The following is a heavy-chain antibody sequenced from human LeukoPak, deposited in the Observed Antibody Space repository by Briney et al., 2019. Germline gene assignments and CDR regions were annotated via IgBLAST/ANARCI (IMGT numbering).Heavy chain of an antibody. CDR3: ARLGGDTGGWWAFDY. J-gene: IGHJ4*02. V-gene: IGHV4-59*08. CDR2: MFYTGTT. CDR1: GGSISRNY. D-gene: IGHD6-19*01. Sequence: SETLSPTCTVSGGSISRNYWSWIRQAPGKGLEWIAYMFYTGTTNYNPSLKSRLTTSIDTSKSQFSLKLSSVTAADTAVYYCARLGGDTGGWWAFDYWGQGTLVTVSS.